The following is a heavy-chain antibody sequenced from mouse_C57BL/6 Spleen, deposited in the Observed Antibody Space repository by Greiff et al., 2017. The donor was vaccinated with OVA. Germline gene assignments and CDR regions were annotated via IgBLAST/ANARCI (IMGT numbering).Heavy chain of an antibody. CDR1: GFTFSSYA. CDR3: ARRENYYGSSPEDY. Sequence: EVKVEESGGGLVKPGGSLKLSCAASGFTFSSYAMSWVRQTPEKRLEWVATISDGGSYTYYPDNVKGRFTISRDNAKNNLYLQMSHLKSEDTAMYYCARRENYYGSSPEDYWGQGTSVTVSS. J-gene: IGHJ4*01. D-gene: IGHD1-1*01. V-gene: IGHV5-4*03. CDR2: ISDGGSYT.